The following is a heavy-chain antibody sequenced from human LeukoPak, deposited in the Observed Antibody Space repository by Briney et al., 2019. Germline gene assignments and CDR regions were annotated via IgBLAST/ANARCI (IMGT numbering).Heavy chain of an antibody. J-gene: IGHJ4*02. CDR1: GGSLSGYY. CDR2: INHSGST. CDR3: ARGFWSGYQNFDY. Sequence: SETLSLTCAVYGGSLSGYYWSWIRQPPGKGLEWIGEINHSGSTNYNPSLKSRVTISVDTSKNQFSLKLSSVTAADTAVYYCARGFWSGYQNFDYWGQGTLVTVSS. V-gene: IGHV4-34*01. D-gene: IGHD3-3*01.